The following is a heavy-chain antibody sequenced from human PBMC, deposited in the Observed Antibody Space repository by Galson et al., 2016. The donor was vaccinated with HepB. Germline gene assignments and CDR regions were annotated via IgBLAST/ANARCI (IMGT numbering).Heavy chain of an antibody. Sequence: SPRLSCAASGFAFINYGMHWVRQAPGKGLEWVALIWYDGTNKYYADSVKGRFTISRDNSKNTGDLQMNRLRAEDTAVYYCAKDVGDGYNFPYYYGMDVWGQGTTVTVSS. D-gene: IGHD5-24*01. CDR2: IWYDGTNK. J-gene: IGHJ6*02. CDR1: GFAFINYG. CDR3: AKDVGDGYNFPYYYGMDV. V-gene: IGHV3-33*06.